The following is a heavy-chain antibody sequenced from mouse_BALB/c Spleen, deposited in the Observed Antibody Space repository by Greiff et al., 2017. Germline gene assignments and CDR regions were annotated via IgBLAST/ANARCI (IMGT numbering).Heavy chain of an antibody. CDR3: ARGPRFAY. CDR1: GFTFSSYA. J-gene: IGHJ3*01. Sequence: EVKLQESGGGLVKPGGSLKLSCAASGFTFSSYAMSWVRQTPEKRLEWVASISSGGSTYYPDSVKGRFTISRDNARNILYLQMSSLRSEDTAMYYCARGPRFAYWGQGTLVTVSA. V-gene: IGHV5-6-5*01. CDR2: ISSGGST.